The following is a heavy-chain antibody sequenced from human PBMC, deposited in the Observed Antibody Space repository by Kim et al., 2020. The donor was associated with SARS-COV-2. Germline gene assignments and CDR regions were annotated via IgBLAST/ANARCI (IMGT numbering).Heavy chain of an antibody. CDR3: ARVFMWGFFDP. D-gene: IGHD7-27*01. J-gene: IGHJ5*02. V-gene: IGHV3-53*01. CDR1: GFNVSSNY. CDR2: IYSGVGT. Sequence: GGSLRLSCAASGFNVSSNYMSWVRQAPGKGLEWVSIIYSGVGTDYADSVKGRFTISRDKSKNTVDLQMNSLRAEDTAVYYCARVFMWGFFDPWGQGTLVTVSS.